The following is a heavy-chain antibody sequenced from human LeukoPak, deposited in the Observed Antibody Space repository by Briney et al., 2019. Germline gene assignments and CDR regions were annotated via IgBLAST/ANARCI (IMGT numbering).Heavy chain of an antibody. CDR2: IYSGGST. CDR1: GFTVSSNY. D-gene: IGHD6-13*01. Sequence: GGSLRLSCAASGFTVSSNYMSWVRQALGKGLEWVSVIYSGGSTYYADSVKGRFTIARDNSKNTLYLQMNGLRAEDTAVYYCARVAAAAGPKYFQHWGQGTLVTVSS. CDR3: ARVAAAAGPKYFQH. V-gene: IGHV3-66*01. J-gene: IGHJ1*01.